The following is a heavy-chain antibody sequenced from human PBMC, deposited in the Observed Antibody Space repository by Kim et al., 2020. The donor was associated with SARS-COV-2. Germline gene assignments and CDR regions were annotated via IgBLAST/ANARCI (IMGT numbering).Heavy chain of an antibody. V-gene: IGHV3-23*01. CDR2: T. J-gene: IGHJ6*02. CDR3: AKAGGHRGMDV. Sequence: TYYADSVKGRFTISRDNSKNTLYLQMNSLRAEDTAVYYCAKAGGHRGMDVWGQGTTVTVSS.